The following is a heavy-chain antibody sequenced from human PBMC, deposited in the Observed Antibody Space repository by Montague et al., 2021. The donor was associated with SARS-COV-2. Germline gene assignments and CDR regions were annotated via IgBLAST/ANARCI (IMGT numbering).Heavy chain of an antibody. CDR2: ISYDGSAK. J-gene: IGHJ5*02. Sequence: SLRLSCAASGFVFTSYAMHWVRQAPGKGLEWVALISYDGSAKYADSVRGRFTISRDNSKDMLYLQMDSLRPDDTAVYYCARDGLRANINDGLRADNCFDPWGQGTLVTVSS. CDR3: ARDGLRANINDGLRADNCFDP. V-gene: IGHV3-30*04. CDR1: GFVFTSYA. D-gene: IGHD2/OR15-2a*01.